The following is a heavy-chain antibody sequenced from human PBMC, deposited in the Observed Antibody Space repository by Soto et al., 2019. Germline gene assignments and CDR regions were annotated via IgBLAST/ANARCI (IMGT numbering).Heavy chain of an antibody. D-gene: IGHD3-16*02. V-gene: IGHV3-7*05. CDR1: GFTFSSYW. CDR3: ARDLKDYVWGSYRSGAFDI. CDR2: IKQDGSEK. Sequence: GGSLRLSCAASGFTFSSYWMSWVRQAPGKGLEWVANIKQDGSEKYYVDSVKGRFTISRDNAKNSLYLQMNSLRAEDTAVYYCARDLKDYVWGSYRSGAFDIWGQGTMVTVSS. J-gene: IGHJ3*02.